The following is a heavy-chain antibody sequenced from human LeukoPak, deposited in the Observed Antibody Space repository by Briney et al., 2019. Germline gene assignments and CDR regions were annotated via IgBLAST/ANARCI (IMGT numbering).Heavy chain of an antibody. J-gene: IGHJ4*02. D-gene: IGHD6-19*01. CDR2: INHSGST. CDR3: ARFPVAGFDY. V-gene: IGHV4-34*01. Sequence: SETLSLTCTVSGGSISSYYWSWLRQPPGKGLEWIGEINHSGSTNYNPSLKSRVTISVDTSKNQFSLKLSSVTAADTAVYYCARFPVAGFDYWGQGTLVTVSS. CDR1: GGSISSYY.